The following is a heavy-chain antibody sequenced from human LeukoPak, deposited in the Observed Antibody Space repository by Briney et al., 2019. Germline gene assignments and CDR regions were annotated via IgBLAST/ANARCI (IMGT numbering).Heavy chain of an antibody. CDR2: ISSSGSTI. CDR3: ARVPAAFYYYDSSGYYG. D-gene: IGHD3-22*01. J-gene: IGHJ4*02. CDR1: GFTFSNYN. Sequence: PGGSLRLSCAASGFTFSNYNMNWVRQAPGKGLEWVSYISSSGSTINYADSVKGRFTISRDNAKNSLYLQMNSLRAEDTAVYYCARVPAAFYYYDSSGYYGWGQGTLVTVSS. V-gene: IGHV3-48*04.